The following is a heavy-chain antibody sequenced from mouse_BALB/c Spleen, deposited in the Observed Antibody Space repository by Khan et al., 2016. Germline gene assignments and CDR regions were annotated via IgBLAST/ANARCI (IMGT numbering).Heavy chain of an antibody. J-gene: IGHJ3*01. CDR1: GYTFSRYV. CDR3: VRPFGDCFAY. Sequence: VQLQQSGPELVKPGASVKMSCKASGYTFSRYVMHWVKQKPGQGLEWIGYIDPENDGSKYNEKFKGKATLTSDKSSNTAYMDLSSLTSEDSAVYYCVRPFGDCFAYWGQGTLVTVSA. V-gene: IGHV1S136*01. CDR2: IDPENDGS.